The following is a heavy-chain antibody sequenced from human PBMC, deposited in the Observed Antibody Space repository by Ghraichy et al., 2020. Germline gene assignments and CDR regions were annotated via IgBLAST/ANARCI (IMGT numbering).Heavy chain of an antibody. CDR2: IYYSGST. Sequence: SETLSLTCTVSGGSISSGDYYWSWIRQPPGKGLEWIGYIYYSGSTYYNPSLKSRVTISVDTSKNQFSLKLSSVTAADTAVYYCASRIGYYDSSGYRYWGQGTLVTVSS. J-gene: IGHJ4*02. CDR1: GGSISSGDYY. D-gene: IGHD3-22*01. CDR3: ASRIGYYDSSGYRY. V-gene: IGHV4-30-4*01.